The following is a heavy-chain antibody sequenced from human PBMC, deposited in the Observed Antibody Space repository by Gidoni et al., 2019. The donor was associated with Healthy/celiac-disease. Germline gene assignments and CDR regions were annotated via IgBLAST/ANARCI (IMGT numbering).Heavy chain of an antibody. CDR1: GYTFTSYY. CDR3: ARGGRTAMVTTPMGFDY. CDR2: INPSGGST. V-gene: IGHV1-46*01. Sequence: QVRLVQSGAEVKKPGASVKVSCKASGYTFTSYYMHWVRQAPGQGLEWMGIINPSGGSTSYAQKFQGRVTMTRDTSTSTVYMELSSLRSEDTAVYYCARGGRTAMVTTPMGFDYWGQGTLVTVSS. D-gene: IGHD5-18*01. J-gene: IGHJ4*02.